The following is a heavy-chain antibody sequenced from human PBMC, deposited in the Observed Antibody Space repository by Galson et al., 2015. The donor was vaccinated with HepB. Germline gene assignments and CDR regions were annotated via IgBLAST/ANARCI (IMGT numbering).Heavy chain of an antibody. CDR3: ARVHPGYTSGWYRQALYYFDS. CDR1: GFTFRNYA. J-gene: IGHJ4*02. CDR2: ITPSGGNT. Sequence: SLRLSCAASGFTFRNYAMSWVRQAPGKGLEWVSAITPSGGNTYSADSVKGRFTISRDNSKNTLFLQKTGLTADDTAIYYCARVHPGYTSGWYRQALYYFDSWGQGTLVAVSS. D-gene: IGHD6-19*01. V-gene: IGHV3-23*01.